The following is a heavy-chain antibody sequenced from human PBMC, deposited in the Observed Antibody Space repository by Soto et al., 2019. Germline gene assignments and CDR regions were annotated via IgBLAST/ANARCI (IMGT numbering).Heavy chain of an antibody. CDR3: AHKGPEDWPLDY. CDR2: IYWDDSN. D-gene: IGHD3-9*01. CDR1: GFSLSTSGVG. J-gene: IGHJ4*02. Sequence: QITLKESGPTLVRPTQTLTLTCAFSGFSLSTSGVGVGWIRQPPGKALEWLAVIYWDDSNHYSPSLRSRLTITKDTSKNQVVLTMTNMAPMATGTYYCAHKGPEDWPLDYWGQGTLVTVSS. V-gene: IGHV2-5*02.